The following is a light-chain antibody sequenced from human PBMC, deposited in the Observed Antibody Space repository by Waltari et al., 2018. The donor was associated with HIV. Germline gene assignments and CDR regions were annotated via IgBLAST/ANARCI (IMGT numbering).Light chain of an antibody. CDR3: QSYDRISWV. CDR2: SSS. Sequence: QSVLTQSPSVSGAPGQRVTISCTGSSSNIGAGYDVHWYQQLPGTAPKLLIYSSSDRALGVPDRFSDSKSGTSASLVITGLQAEDEADYYCQSYDRISWVFGAGTKLTVL. CDR1: SSNIGAGYD. J-gene: IGLJ3*02. V-gene: IGLV1-40*01.